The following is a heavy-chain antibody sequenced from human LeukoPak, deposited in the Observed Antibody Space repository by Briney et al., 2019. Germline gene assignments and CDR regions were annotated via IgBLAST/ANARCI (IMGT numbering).Heavy chain of an antibody. V-gene: IGHV3-30*02. CDR1: GFTFSSYG. CDR2: IRYDGSNK. J-gene: IGHJ4*02. CDR3: AKDAGYSSSPVY. Sequence: GGSLRLSCAASGFTFSSYGMHWVRQAPGKGLEWVAFIRYDGSNKYYADSVKGRFTISRDNSKNTLYLQMNSLRAEDPAVYYCAKDAGYSSSPVYWGQGTLVTVSS. D-gene: IGHD6-13*01.